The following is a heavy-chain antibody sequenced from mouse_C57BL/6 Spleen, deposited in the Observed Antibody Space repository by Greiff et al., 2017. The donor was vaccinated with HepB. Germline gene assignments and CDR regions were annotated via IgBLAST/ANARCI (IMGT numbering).Heavy chain of an antibody. Sequence: EVMLVESGGGLVKPGGSLKLSCAASGFTFSSYALSWVRQTPEKRLEWVATISDGGSYTYYPDNVKGRFTISRDNAKNNLYLQMSHLKSEDTAMYYCARGGHYYGSSYGYFDVWGTGTTVTVSS. V-gene: IGHV5-4*03. J-gene: IGHJ1*03. CDR2: ISDGGSYT. CDR3: ARGGHYYGSSYGYFDV. D-gene: IGHD1-1*01. CDR1: GFTFSSYA.